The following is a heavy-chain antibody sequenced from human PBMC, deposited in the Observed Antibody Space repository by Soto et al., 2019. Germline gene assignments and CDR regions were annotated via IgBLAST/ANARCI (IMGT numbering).Heavy chain of an antibody. CDR1: GFTFSSYA. D-gene: IGHD2-15*01. CDR3: ANDNMVVVADTYYFYY. CDR2: ISGSGGST. V-gene: IGHV3-23*01. J-gene: IGHJ4*02. Sequence: EVQLLESGGGLVQPGGSLRLSCAASGFTFSSYAMSWVRQAPGKGLEWVSAISGSGGSTYYADSVKGRFTISRDNSKNTLYLQMNSQRAEDTAVYYCANDNMVVVADTYYFYYWGQGTLVTVSS.